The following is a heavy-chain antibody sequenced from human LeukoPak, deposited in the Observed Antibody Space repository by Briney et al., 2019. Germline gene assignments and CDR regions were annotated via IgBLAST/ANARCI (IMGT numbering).Heavy chain of an antibody. CDR1: GYTFTSHG. CDR3: ARDITDNSGSGSYPHWFDP. CDR2: INPNSGGA. J-gene: IGHJ5*02. V-gene: IGHV1-2*02. Sequence: ASVKVSCKASGYTFTSHGINWVRQAPGQGPEWLGWINPNSGGAHFAQNFQGRVTLTRDTSISTAYMELSRLRSDDTAVYYCARDITDNSGSGSYPHWFDPWGQGTLVTVSS. D-gene: IGHD3-10*01.